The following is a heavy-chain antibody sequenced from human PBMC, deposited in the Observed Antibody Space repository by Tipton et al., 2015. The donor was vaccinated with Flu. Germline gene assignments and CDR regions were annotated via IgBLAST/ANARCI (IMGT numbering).Heavy chain of an antibody. Sequence: LRLSCSVSGDSIGSRYYWGWIRQPPGKGLEWIGYIYYSGSTNYNPSLKSRVIISGDTSKNQISLKLSSVTAADTAVYYCARESLPDYYYYYGMDVWGQGTTVTVSS. J-gene: IGHJ6*02. CDR2: IYYSGST. V-gene: IGHV4-59*01. CDR3: ARESLPDYYYYYGMDV. CDR1: GDSIGSRYY.